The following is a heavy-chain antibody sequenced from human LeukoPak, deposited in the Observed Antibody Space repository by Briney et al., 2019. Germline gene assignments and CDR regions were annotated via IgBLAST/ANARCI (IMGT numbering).Heavy chain of an antibody. CDR1: GFTFSDYY. CDR2: TSGSTNII. CDR3: ARDMRVWGSYRYTRAFDI. Sequence: GGSLRLSCAASGFTFSDYYMSWIRQAPGKGLEWVSYTSGSTNIIYYADSVKGRFTISRDNAKNSVYLQMNSLRPEDTAVYYCARDMRVWGSYRYTRAFDIWGQGTLVTVSS. V-gene: IGHV3-11*01. D-gene: IGHD3-16*02. J-gene: IGHJ3*02.